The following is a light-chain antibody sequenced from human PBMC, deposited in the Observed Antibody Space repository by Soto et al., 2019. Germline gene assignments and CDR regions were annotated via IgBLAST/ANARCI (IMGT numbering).Light chain of an antibody. CDR3: HQSYSTPQT. CDR2: AAS. Sequence: DIQMTQSPCSLSASVGDRVTITCRANQSVSDSLNWYQQKPGKVPKLLIYAASSLRSGVPSRISGSGSGTDFTLTISSLQPEDFATYYCHQSYSTPQTFGQGTKVDIK. J-gene: IGKJ1*01. CDR1: QSVSDS. V-gene: IGKV1-39*01.